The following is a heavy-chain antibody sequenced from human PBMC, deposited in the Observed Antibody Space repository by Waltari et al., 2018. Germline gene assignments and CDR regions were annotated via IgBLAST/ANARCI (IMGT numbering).Heavy chain of an antibody. CDR1: GGSFSGYY. CDR2: INHSGST. D-gene: IGHD3-3*01. V-gene: IGHV4-34*01. J-gene: IGHJ5*02. Sequence: QVQLQQWGAGLLKPSETLSLTCAVYGGSFSGYYWSWIRQPPGKGLEWIGEINHSGSTNDNPSLKSRVTISVDTSKNQFSLKLSSVTAADTAVYYCARGIYDFWSGYSYNWFDPWGQGTLVTVSS. CDR3: ARGIYDFWSGYSYNWFDP.